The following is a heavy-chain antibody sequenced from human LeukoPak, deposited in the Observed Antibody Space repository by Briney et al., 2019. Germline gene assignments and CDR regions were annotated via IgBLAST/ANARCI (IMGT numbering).Heavy chain of an antibody. D-gene: IGHD3-3*01. CDR3: ARGPYYDFWSGSQEYFDY. V-gene: IGHV1-69*04. CDR1: GGTFSSYA. CDR2: IIPILGIA. J-gene: IGHJ4*02. Sequence: GASVKVSCKASGGTFSSYAISWVRQAPGQGLEWMGRIIPILGIANYAQKFRGRVTITADKSTSTAYMELSSLRSEDTAVYYCARGPYYDFWSGSQEYFDYWGQGTLVTVSS.